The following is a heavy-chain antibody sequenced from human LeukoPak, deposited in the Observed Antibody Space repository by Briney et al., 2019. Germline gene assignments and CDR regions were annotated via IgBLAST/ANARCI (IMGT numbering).Heavy chain of an antibody. V-gene: IGHV3-23*01. CDR1: GFTFSSYA. CDR2: ISSSGGGT. CDR3: AKLRGDYYDSSGYYLDAFDI. Sequence: GGSLRLSCAASGFTFSSYAMSWVRQAPGKGLEWVSGISSSGGGTYYADSVKGRFTISRDNSKNKLYLQMNSLRAEDTAVYYCAKLRGDYYDSSGYYLDAFDIWGQGTMVTVSS. J-gene: IGHJ3*02. D-gene: IGHD3-22*01.